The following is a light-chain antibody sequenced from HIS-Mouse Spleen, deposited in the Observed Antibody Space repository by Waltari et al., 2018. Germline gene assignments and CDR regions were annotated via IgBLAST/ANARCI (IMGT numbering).Light chain of an antibody. CDR2: EDS. CDR1: ALKKKY. Sequence: SYELTQPPSVSVSPGQTARITCSGDALKKKYAYWYQQKSGQAPVLVIYEDSKRPSGLPGRFSGSSSGTMATLTISGAQVEDEADYYCYSTDSSGNHRVFGGGTKLTVL. V-gene: IGLV3-10*01. J-gene: IGLJ2*01. CDR3: YSTDSSGNHRV.